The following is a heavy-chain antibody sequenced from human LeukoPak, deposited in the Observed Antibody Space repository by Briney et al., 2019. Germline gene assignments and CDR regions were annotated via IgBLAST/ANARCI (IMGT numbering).Heavy chain of an antibody. Sequence: ASVKVSCKASGYTFTSYAMNWVRQAPGQGLEWMGWINTNTGNPTYAQGFTGRFVFSLDTSVSTAYLQISSLKAEDIAVYYCPRDYYDILTGYYWATDAFDIWGQGTMVTVSS. J-gene: IGHJ3*02. D-gene: IGHD3-9*01. CDR2: INTNTGNP. V-gene: IGHV7-4-1*02. CDR3: PRDYYDILTGYYWATDAFDI. CDR1: GYTFTSYA.